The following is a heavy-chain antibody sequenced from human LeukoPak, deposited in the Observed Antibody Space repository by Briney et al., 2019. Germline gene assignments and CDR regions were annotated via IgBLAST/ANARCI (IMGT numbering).Heavy chain of an antibody. J-gene: IGHJ4*02. V-gene: IGHV4-34*01. CDR2: INHSGST. Sequence: SETLSLTCAVYGGSFSGYYWSWIRQPPGKGLEWIGEINHSGSTNYNPSLKSRVTISVDTSKNQFSLKLSSVTAADTAEYYCARVAVVVPAAMNYWGQGTLVTVSS. CDR3: ARVAVVVPAAMNY. CDR1: GGSFSGYY. D-gene: IGHD2-2*01.